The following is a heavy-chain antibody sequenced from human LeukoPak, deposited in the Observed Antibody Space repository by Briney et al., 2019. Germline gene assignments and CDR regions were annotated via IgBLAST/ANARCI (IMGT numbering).Heavy chain of an antibody. D-gene: IGHD4-23*01. V-gene: IGHV1-2*02. Sequence: ASVKVSCKASGYTFTGYYMHWVRQAPGEGLEWMGWINPNSGGTNYAQMFQGRVTMTRDTSISTAYMELSRLRSDDTAVYYCARVAVVKVWFDPWGQGTLVTVSS. CDR3: ARVAVVKVWFDP. J-gene: IGHJ5*02. CDR1: GYTFTGYY. CDR2: INPNSGGT.